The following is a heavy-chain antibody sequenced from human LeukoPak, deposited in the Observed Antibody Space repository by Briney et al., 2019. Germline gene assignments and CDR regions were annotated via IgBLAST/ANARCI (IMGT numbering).Heavy chain of an antibody. CDR2: FDPEDGET. Sequence: ASVKVSCKVSGYTLTELSMHWVRQAPGKGLEWMGGFDPEDGETIYAQRFQGRVTMTGDTSTDTAYMELSSLRSEDTAVYYCATRGGSDRLTWGQGTLVTVSS. J-gene: IGHJ5*02. CDR3: ATRGGSDRLT. V-gene: IGHV1-24*01. D-gene: IGHD3-10*01. CDR1: GYTLTELS.